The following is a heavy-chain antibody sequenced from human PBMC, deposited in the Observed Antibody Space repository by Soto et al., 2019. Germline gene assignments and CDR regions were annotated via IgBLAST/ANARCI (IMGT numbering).Heavy chain of an antibody. V-gene: IGHV4-34*01. D-gene: IGHD3-10*01. Sequence: QVQLQQWGAGLLKPSETLSLTCAVYGGSFSGYYWSWIRQPPGKGLEWIGEINHSGSTNYNPSLKSRVTISVDTSKNQFSLKLSSVTAADTAVYYCARGVYYYGSGAYYYYGMDVWGQGTTVTVSS. CDR1: GGSFSGYY. CDR2: INHSGST. CDR3: ARGVYYYGSGAYYYYGMDV. J-gene: IGHJ6*02.